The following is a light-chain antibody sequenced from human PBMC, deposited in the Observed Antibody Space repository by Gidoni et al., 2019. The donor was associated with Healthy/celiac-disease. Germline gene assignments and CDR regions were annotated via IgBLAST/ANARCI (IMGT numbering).Light chain of an antibody. CDR3: QSYDSSLSGYVV. J-gene: IGLJ2*01. Sequence: QSVLTQPPSVSGAPGQRVTISCTGSSSNIWAGYDVHWYQQLPGKAPKLLIYGNSNRPSGVPDRFSGSKSGTSASLAITGLQAEDEADYYCQSYDSSLSGYVVFGGGTKLTVL. CDR1: SSNIWAGYD. V-gene: IGLV1-40*01. CDR2: GNS.